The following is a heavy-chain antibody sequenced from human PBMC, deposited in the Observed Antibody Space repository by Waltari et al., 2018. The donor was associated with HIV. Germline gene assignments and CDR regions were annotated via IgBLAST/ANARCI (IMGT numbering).Heavy chain of an antibody. J-gene: IGHJ6*02. CDR2: FFPSGRT. Sequence: LQLQESGPGLVQSSETLSVTRDVSGGSMTSSTYFWGWSLVSLEKGLEWMGSFFPSGRTFFNLSAEARVTISVDMSKNQFSLKMSSVTAADTGIYYCTRLLISWSGRYYGMDVWGPGTTVAV. CDR1: GGSMTSSTYF. CDR3: TRLLISWSGRYYGMDV. D-gene: IGHD6-25*01. V-gene: IGHV4-39*01.